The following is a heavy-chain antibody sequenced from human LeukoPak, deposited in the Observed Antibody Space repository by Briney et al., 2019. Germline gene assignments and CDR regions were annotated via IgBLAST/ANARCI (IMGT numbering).Heavy chain of an antibody. CDR3: AKGRRVDADDHFDH. V-gene: IGHV1-18*01. CDR2: SSVYNGNT. D-gene: IGHD1-1*01. CDR1: GYTFMRYG. Sequence: ASVKVSCKAFGYTFMRYGLHWLGQAPGQGGEWVGWSSVYNGNTKYAQKLQGRDTMNTDTTTNTAYMELRTLISDDTAVYYCAKGRRVDADDHFDHWGQGTLVTVSS. J-gene: IGHJ4*02.